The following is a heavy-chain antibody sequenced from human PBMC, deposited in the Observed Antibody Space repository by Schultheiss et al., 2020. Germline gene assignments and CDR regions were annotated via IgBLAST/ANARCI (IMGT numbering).Heavy chain of an antibody. Sequence: ASVKVSCKASGYTFTSYDINWVRQATGQGLEWMGWMNPNSGNTGYAQKFQGRVTMTRDTSTSTIYMELSSLRSEDTAVYYCARDLTHREWENYFDRSGLLGGFDYWGQGALVTVSS. CDR1: GYTFTSYD. CDR2: MNPNSGNT. CDR3: ARDLTHREWENYFDRSGLLGGFDY. J-gene: IGHJ4*02. D-gene: IGHD3-22*01. V-gene: IGHV1-8*01.